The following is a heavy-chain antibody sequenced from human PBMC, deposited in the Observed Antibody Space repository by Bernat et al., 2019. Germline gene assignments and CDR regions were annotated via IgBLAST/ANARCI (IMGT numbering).Heavy chain of an antibody. V-gene: IGHV3-23*01. CDR1: GFTFSSYA. CDR2: ISGSGGST. J-gene: IGHJ5*02. CDR3: ARDGLVPAAMGGFDP. Sequence: EVQLLESGGGLVQPGGSLRLSCAASGFTFSSYAMSWVRQAPGKGLEWVSAISGSGGSTYYADSVKGRFTISRDNAKNSLYLQMNSLRAEDTAVYYCARDGLVPAAMGGFDPWGQGTLVTVSS. D-gene: IGHD2-2*01.